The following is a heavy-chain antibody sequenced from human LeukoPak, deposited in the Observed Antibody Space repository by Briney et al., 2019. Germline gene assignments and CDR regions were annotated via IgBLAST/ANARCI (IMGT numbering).Heavy chain of an antibody. J-gene: IGHJ6*02. V-gene: IGHV4-59*12. CDR3: ASFIYSYGRGYYYYYGMDV. CDR2: IYYSGST. CDR1: GGSISSYY. D-gene: IGHD5-18*01. Sequence: SETLSLTCTVSGGSISSYYWSWIRQPPGKGLEWIGYIYYSGSTNYNPSLKSRVTISVDTSKNQFSLKLSSVTAADTAVYYCASFIYSYGRGYYYYYGMDVWGQGTTVTVSS.